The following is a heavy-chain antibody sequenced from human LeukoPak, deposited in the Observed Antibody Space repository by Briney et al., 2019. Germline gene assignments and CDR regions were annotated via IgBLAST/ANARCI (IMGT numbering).Heavy chain of an antibody. CDR3: ARTRISGTLDY. J-gene: IGHJ4*02. V-gene: IGHV1-18*01. CDR1: AYTFSTYR. Sequence: ASVKVSCKASAYTFSTYRITWVRQAPGQGLEWMGWISAYNGDTNYAQKLQGRVTMTTDTSTNTAYMELRSLRSDDTAVYYCARTRISGTLDYWGQGTLVTVSS. D-gene: IGHD1-26*01. CDR2: ISAYNGDT.